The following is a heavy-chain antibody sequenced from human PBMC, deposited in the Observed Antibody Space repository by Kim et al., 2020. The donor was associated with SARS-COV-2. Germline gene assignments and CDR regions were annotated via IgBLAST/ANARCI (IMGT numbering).Heavy chain of an antibody. CDR2: ISTNNGNT. Sequence: ASVKVSCKASGYTFINYGISWVRQAPGQGLEWMGWISTNNGNTNYSQKFQGRVTMTTDTSTTTAYMELRSLKSDDTALYYCAIDRQGGYWGQGTLVTVSS. D-gene: IGHD3-16*01. CDR3: AIDRQGGY. CDR1: GYTFINYG. V-gene: IGHV1-18*01. J-gene: IGHJ4*02.